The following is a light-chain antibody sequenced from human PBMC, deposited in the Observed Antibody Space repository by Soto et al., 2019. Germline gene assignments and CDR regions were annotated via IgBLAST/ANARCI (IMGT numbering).Light chain of an antibody. CDR2: GAS. CDR3: QQYNNWPPIT. J-gene: IGKJ2*01. CDR1: QSVSSN. V-gene: IGKV3-15*01. Sequence: EIVMTQSPATLSVSPGERATLSCRASQSVSSNLAWYQQKPGQAPRLLIYGASTRATGIPARFSGSGSGTAFTLNITSLQSEDFAVYYCQQYNNWPPITFGQGTKLEIK.